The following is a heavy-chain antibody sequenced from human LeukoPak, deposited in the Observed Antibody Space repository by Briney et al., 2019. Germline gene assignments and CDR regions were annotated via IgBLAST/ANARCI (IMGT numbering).Heavy chain of an antibody. Sequence: GASVKVSCKASGYTFTNYGISWVRQAPGQGLEWMGWISAYNGNTNYAQKLQGRVTMTTDTSTNTAYMERRSRRSDDTVLYCCARGYEVGATSFDFWGQGTLVTVSS. CDR1: GYTFTNYG. D-gene: IGHD1-26*01. CDR2: ISAYNGNT. CDR3: ARGYEVGATSFDF. J-gene: IGHJ4*02. V-gene: IGHV1-18*01.